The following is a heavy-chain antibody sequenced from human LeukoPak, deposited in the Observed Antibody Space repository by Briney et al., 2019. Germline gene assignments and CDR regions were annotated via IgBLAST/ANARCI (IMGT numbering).Heavy chain of an antibody. CDR1: GGSISSYY. CDR2: IYYSGST. Sequence: SETLSLTCTVSGGSISSYYWSWIRQPPGKGLEWIGYIYYSGSTNYNPSLKSRVTISVDTSKNQFSLKLSSVTAADTAVYYCARGPYSSIGDYWGQGTLVTVSS. CDR3: ARGPYSSIGDY. D-gene: IGHD6-13*01. J-gene: IGHJ4*02. V-gene: IGHV4-59*01.